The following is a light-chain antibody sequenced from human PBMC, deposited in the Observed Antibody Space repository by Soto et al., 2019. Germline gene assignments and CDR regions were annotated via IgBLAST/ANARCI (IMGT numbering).Light chain of an antibody. J-gene: IGKJ5*01. CDR1: RSVSSY. CDR2: DAS. Sequence: EIVLTQSPATLSLSPGERATLSCRASRSVSSYLAWYQQKPGQAPRLLIYDASNRATGIPARFSGSGSGTDFSLTTSSLEHEDYAAYYCQQRSNWPPLTFGQGTRLEIK. V-gene: IGKV3-11*01. CDR3: QQRSNWPPLT.